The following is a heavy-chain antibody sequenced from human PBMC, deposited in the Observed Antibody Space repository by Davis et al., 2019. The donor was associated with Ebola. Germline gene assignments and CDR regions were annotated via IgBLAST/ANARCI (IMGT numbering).Heavy chain of an antibody. CDR3: TRGPHCSGGSCYELFSYYMDV. Sequence: PGGSLRLSCVASGFTFSDHYMDWVRQAPGKGLEWVGRSRNRANSYTTEYAASVKGRFTISRDDSKNSLYLQMNSLKTEDTAVYYCTRGPHCSGGSCYELFSYYMDVWGKGTTVTVSS. CDR2: SRNRANSYTT. J-gene: IGHJ6*03. D-gene: IGHD2-15*01. V-gene: IGHV3-72*01. CDR1: GFTFSDHY.